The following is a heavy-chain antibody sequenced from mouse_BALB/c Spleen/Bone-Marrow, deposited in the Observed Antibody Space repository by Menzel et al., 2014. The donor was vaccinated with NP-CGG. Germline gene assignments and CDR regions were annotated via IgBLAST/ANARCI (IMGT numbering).Heavy chain of an antibody. CDR1: GFNNKDTY. D-gene: IGHD1-3*01. Sequence: VQLQQSGAELVKPGASVKLSCTASGFNNKDTYIHWVKQRPEQGLEWIGRIDPANGNTKYDPKFQGKATITADTSSNSAYLQLSSLTSEDTAVYYCAKYNYGLYFDVWGAGTTVTVSS. CDR3: AKYNYGLYFDV. CDR2: IDPANGNT. V-gene: IGHV14-3*02. J-gene: IGHJ1*01.